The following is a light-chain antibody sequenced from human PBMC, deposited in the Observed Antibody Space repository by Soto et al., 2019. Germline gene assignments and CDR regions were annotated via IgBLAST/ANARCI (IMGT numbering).Light chain of an antibody. V-gene: IGKV3-11*01. Sequence: EIVLTQSPATLSLSPGETATLSCRASQSVGGSFAWYQQKSSQAPTLLIYDASNRAACIPDRFTGSGSGTDFTLTINSLEPADFAAYYCQHRANWPPMYTFGQGTKLEIK. CDR2: DAS. CDR1: QSVGGS. CDR3: QHRANWPPMYT. J-gene: IGKJ2*01.